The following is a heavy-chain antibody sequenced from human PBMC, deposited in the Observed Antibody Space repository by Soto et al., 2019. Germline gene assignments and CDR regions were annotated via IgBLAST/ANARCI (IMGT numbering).Heavy chain of an antibody. CDR3: ASSTVRSNWYFDY. V-gene: IGHV4-39*01. D-gene: IGHD2-8*01. CDR1: GGSISSSSYY. J-gene: IGHJ4*02. Sequence: QLQLQESGPGLVKPSETLSLTCTVSGGSISSSSYYWGWIRQPPGKGLEYMGSIYYSGSTYYNPSLKSRGTRSVDTSKNQCSLKLSSVTAADTAVYYCASSTVRSNWYFDYWGQGTLVTVSS. CDR2: IYYSGST.